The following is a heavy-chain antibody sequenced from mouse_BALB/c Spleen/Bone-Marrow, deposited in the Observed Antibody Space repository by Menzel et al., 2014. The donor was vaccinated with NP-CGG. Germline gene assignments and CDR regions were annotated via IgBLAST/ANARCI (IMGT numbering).Heavy chain of an antibody. CDR2: INLYNGDT. J-gene: IGHJ4*01. CDR3: ARGGLLRAMDY. D-gene: IGHD2-3*01. V-gene: IGHV1-20*02. Sequence: EVMLVESGPELVKPGASVKISCKASGYSFTGYFMNRVMQSHGKSLEWIGRINLYNGDTFYNQKFKGKATLTVDKSSSTAHMELRSLASEDSAVYYCARGGLLRAMDYWGQRTSVTVSS. CDR1: GYSFTGYF.